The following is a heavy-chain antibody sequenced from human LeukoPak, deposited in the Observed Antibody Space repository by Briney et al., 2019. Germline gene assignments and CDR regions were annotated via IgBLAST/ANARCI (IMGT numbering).Heavy chain of an antibody. CDR1: GYTFTGYY. CDR2: INPNSGGT. Sequence: ASVKVSCKASGYTFTGYYMHWVRQAPGQGLEWMGRINPNSGGTNYAQKFQGRVTMTRDTSISTAYMELSRLRSDDTAVYYCARDGPLIWFGVSLTLYWGQGTLVTVSS. CDR3: ARDGPLIWFGVSLTLY. D-gene: IGHD3-10*01. J-gene: IGHJ4*02. V-gene: IGHV1-2*06.